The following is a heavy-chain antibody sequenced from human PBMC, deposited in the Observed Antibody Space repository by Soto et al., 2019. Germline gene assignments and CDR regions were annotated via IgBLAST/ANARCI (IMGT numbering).Heavy chain of an antibody. CDR2: IDHTGRT. CDR3: ARSMNDHNQQNWGFDS. V-gene: IGHV4-34*01. D-gene: IGHD7-27*01. Sequence: SETLSLTCAVYGGSFNPYHWSFIRQPPGKRLEWIGEIDHTGRTNYNPSVKGRVTMSVDTSKNQFSLNLRSVTAADTAVYFCARSMNDHNQQNWGFDSWGQGTLVTVSS. J-gene: IGHJ5*01. CDR1: GGSFNPYH.